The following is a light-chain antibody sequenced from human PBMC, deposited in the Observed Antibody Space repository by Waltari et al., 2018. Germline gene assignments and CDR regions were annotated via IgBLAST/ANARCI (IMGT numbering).Light chain of an antibody. V-gene: IGKV1-5*01. CDR3: QQYNSDDWT. Sequence: DIAMTQSPSTLSAFVGDIVTITCRASQSISSWLAWYQQLPDKDPNLLIYDASTLESGVPSRFSGSGSGTEFTLTISSLQPDDFASYYCQQYNSDDWTFGQGTKVEI. J-gene: IGKJ1*01. CDR2: DAS. CDR1: QSISSW.